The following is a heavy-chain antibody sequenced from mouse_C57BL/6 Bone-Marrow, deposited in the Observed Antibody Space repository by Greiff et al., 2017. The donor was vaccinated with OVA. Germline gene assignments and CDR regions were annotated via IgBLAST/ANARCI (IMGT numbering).Heavy chain of an antibody. D-gene: IGHD2-3*01. V-gene: IGHV7-3*01. Sequence: EVKLVESGGGLVQPGGSLSLSCAASGFTFTDYYMSWVRQPPGKALEWLGFIRNKANGYTTEYSVSVKGRFTISRDNSQSILYLQMNALGAEDSATYYCARYDGYHWYFDVWGTGTTVTVSS. CDR3: ARYDGYHWYFDV. CDR2: IRNKANGYTT. CDR1: GFTFTDYY. J-gene: IGHJ1*03.